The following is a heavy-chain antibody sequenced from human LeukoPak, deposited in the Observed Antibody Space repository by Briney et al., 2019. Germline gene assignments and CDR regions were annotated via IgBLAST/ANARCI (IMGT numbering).Heavy chain of an antibody. CDR1: GFTFSSYW. V-gene: IGHV3-74*01. D-gene: IGHD6-19*01. J-gene: IGHJ4*02. CDR2: INSDGSST. CDR3: ASSAGSSGWYEVGFGY. Sequence: GGSLRLSCAASGFTFSSYWMHWVRQAPGKGLVWVSRINSDGSSTSYADSAKGRFTISRDNAKNSLYLQMNSLRAEDTAVYYCASSAGSSGWYEVGFGYWGQGTLVTVSS.